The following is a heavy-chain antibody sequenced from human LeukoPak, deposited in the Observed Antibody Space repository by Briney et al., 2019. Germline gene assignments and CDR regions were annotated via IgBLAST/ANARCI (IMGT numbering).Heavy chain of an antibody. CDR3: AKGGDGYNYYFDY. V-gene: IGHV3-23*01. CDR1: GFTFSDYY. Sequence: PGGSLRLSCTVSGFTFSDYYMTWVRQAPGKGLEWVSGISGSGGSIRYADSVKGRFIISRDNSKNTLYLQMNSLRAEDTAVYYCAKGGDGYNYYFDYWGQETLVTVSS. J-gene: IGHJ4*02. CDR2: ISGSGGSI. D-gene: IGHD5-24*01.